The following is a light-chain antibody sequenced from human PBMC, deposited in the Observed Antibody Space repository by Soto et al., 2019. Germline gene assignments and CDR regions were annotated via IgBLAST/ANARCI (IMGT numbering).Light chain of an antibody. CDR1: QSFSSY. CDR2: DAS. J-gene: IGKJ1*01. CDR3: QQYNNCQWP. V-gene: IGKV3-11*01. Sequence: EIVLTQSPATLSLSPGERATLSCRASQSFSSYLAWYQQKPGQAPRLLIYDASNRATGIPARFSGSGSGTDFTLTISRLQSEDFAVYYCQQYNNCQWPFGQGTKV.